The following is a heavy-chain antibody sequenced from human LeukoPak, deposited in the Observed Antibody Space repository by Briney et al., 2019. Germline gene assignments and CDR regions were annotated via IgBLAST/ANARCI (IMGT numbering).Heavy chain of an antibody. V-gene: IGHV3-23*01. CDR2: ISGSGGST. CDR1: GFTFSSYV. Sequence: PGGPLRLSCAASGFTFSSYVMSWVRQAPGKGLEWVSAISGSGGSTNYADSVKGRFTISRDNSKNTLYLQMNSLRAEDTAVYYCAKDQGHSTSYYADYWGQGTLVTVSS. CDR3: AKDQGHSTSYYADY. J-gene: IGHJ4*02. D-gene: IGHD2-2*01.